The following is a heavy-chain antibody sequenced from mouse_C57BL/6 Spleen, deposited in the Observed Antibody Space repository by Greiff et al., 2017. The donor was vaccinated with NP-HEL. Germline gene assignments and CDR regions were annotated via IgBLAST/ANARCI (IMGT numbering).Heavy chain of an antibody. D-gene: IGHD2-4*01. Sequence: EVQLQQSGPELVKPGASVKISCKASGYSFTGYYMNWVKQSPEKSLEWIGEINPSTGGTTYNQKFKAKATLTVDKSSSTAYMQLKSLTSEDSAVYYCARLGDYDGDWYFDVWGTGTTVTVSS. J-gene: IGHJ1*03. CDR2: INPSTGGT. CDR3: ARLGDYDGDWYFDV. V-gene: IGHV1-42*01. CDR1: GYSFTGYY.